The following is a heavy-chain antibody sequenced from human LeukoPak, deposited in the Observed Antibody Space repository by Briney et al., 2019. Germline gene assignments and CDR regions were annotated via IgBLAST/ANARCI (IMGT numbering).Heavy chain of an antibody. J-gene: IGHJ4*02. CDR3: ARDSGSGNNDY. D-gene: IGHD1-26*01. CDR2: ISAGNGNT. V-gene: IGHV1-3*01. CDR1: GGTFSNYA. Sequence: GASVKVSCKASGGTFSNYAISWVRQAPGQRLEWMGWISAGNGNTKYSQNFQGRVTFISNTSATTAFMELSSLRSEDAAVYYCARDSGSGNNDYWGQGTLVTVSS.